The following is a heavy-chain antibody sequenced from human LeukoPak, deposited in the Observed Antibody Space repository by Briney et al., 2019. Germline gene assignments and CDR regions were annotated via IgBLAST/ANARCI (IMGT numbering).Heavy chain of an antibody. CDR1: GGSISSSSYY. V-gene: IGHV2-5*02. J-gene: IGHJ4*02. Sequence: TLSLTCTVSGGSISSSSYYWGWIRQPPGKALEWLALIYWDDDKRYSPSLKSRLTITKDTSKNQVVLTMTNMDPVDTATYYCAHATWSFDYWGQGTLVTVSS. CDR3: AHATWSFDY. CDR2: IYWDDDK. D-gene: IGHD2-15*01.